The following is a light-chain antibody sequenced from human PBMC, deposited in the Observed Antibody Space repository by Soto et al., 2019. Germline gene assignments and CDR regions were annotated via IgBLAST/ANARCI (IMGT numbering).Light chain of an antibody. Sequence: DIQMTQSPSTLSASVGDRVTITCRSSQTINNKLAWYQKKPGKAPKLLIYDGYTLESGVPSRFRGSGSGAEFKLSIGSLQPDDFANYYCKKYDTYFRYTFCQGTKLDIK. CDR2: DGY. V-gene: IGKV1-5*01. CDR3: KKYDTYFRYT. J-gene: IGKJ2*01. CDR1: QTINNK.